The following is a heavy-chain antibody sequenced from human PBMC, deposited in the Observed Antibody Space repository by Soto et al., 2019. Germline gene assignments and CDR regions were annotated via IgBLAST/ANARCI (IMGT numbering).Heavy chain of an antibody. V-gene: IGHV3-11*05. CDR3: ARRRPTGYYNY. Sequence: QVQLVESGGDLVKPGGSLRLSCAASGFPFSDYYMSWIRQAPGKGLEWVSSIGSSSSYTNYADSVKGRFTISRDNAKNSLYLQMNSLRAEDTAVYYCARRRPTGYYNYWGQGTLVNVS. J-gene: IGHJ4*02. CDR2: IGSSSSYT. D-gene: IGHD3-9*01. CDR1: GFPFSDYY.